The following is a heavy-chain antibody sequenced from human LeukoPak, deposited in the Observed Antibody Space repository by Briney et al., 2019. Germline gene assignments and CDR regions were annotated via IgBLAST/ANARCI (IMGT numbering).Heavy chain of an antibody. CDR3: ADTSYDSSGYYLPY. J-gene: IGHJ4*02. CDR1: GGTFSSYA. V-gene: IGHV1-69*05. Sequence: GSSVKVSCKASGGTFSSYAISWVRQAPGQGLEWMGRIIPICGTANYAQKFQGRVTITTDESTSTAYMELSSLRSEDTAVYYCADTSYDSSGYYLPYWGQGTLVTVSS. CDR2: IIPICGTA. D-gene: IGHD3-22*01.